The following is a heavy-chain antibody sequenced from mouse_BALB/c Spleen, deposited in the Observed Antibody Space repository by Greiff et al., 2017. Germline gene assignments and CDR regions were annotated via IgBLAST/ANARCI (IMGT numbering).Heavy chain of an antibody. CDR2: INSDGGST. J-gene: IGHJ4*01. CDR1: EYAFPSHD. Sequence: EVKLMESGGGLVQPGESLKLSCESNEYAFPSHDMSWVRQTPEKRLELVAAINSDGGSTYYPDTMERRFIISRDNTKKTLYLQMSSLRSEDTALYYCARHGGDYAMDYWGQGTSVTVSS. D-gene: IGHD1-1*02. CDR3: ARHGGDYAMDY. V-gene: IGHV5-2*01.